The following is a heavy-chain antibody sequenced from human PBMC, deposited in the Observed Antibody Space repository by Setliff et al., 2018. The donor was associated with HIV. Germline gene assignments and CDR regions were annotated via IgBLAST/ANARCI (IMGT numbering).Heavy chain of an antibody. CDR2: INHSVRT. CDR3: ARVSCSSWYSIPRYYYYSIDV. CDR1: GGTFSDNY. Sequence: PAETLSLTCAVYGGTFSDNYWSWVRQAPGKGLEWIGEINHSVRTKYSPSLRSGFSISVDTSTNQFSLKLSSVTAADTAVYYCARVSCSSWYSIPRYYYYSIDVWGEGTTVTVSS. J-gene: IGHJ6*03. V-gene: IGHV4-34*01. D-gene: IGHD6-13*01.